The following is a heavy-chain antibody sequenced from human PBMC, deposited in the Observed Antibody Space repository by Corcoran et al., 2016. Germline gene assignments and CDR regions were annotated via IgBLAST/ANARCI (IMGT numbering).Heavy chain of an antibody. CDR3: ARAIPITIFGEVNRCPTYYFDY. Sequence: HVQLVQSGAEVKKPGASVKVSCKASGYTFTSYDINWVRQATGQGLEWMGWMNPNSGNTGYAQKFQGRVTMTRNTSISTAYMELSSLRSEDTSGYYWARAIPITIFGEVNRCPTYYFDYWGQGTLVTVSS. CDR2: MNPNSGNT. J-gene: IGHJ4*02. D-gene: IGHD3-3*01. CDR1: GYTFTSYD. V-gene: IGHV1-8*01.